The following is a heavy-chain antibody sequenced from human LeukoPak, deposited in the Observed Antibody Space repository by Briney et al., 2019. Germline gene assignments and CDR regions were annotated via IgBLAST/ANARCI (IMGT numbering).Heavy chain of an antibody. V-gene: IGHV4-34*01. Sequence: SETLSLTCAVYGGSFSGYYWSWIRQPPGKGLEWIGEINHSGSTNYNPSLKSRVTISVDTSKNQFSLKLTSVTAADTAVYYCARVLEYGDNHWYYFDYWGQGTLVTVSS. J-gene: IGHJ4*02. CDR1: GGSFSGYY. D-gene: IGHD4-23*01. CDR3: ARVLEYGDNHWYYFDY. CDR2: INHSGST.